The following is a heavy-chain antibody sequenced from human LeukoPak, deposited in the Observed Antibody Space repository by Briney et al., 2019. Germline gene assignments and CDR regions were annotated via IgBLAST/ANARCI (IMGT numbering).Heavy chain of an antibody. Sequence: SVKVSCKASGGTFSSYAISWVRQAPGQGLEWMGGIIPIFGTANYAQKFQGRVTITTDESTSTAYVELSSLRSEDTAVYYCARDSLRFSTGDFDYWRQGTLVTVSS. V-gene: IGHV1-69*05. J-gene: IGHJ4*02. CDR2: IIPIFGTA. CDR3: ARDSLRFSTGDFDY. D-gene: IGHD3-3*01. CDR1: GGTFSSYA.